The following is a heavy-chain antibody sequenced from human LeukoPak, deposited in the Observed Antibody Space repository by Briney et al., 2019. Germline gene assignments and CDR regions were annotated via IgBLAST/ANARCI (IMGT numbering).Heavy chain of an antibody. J-gene: IGHJ1*01. D-gene: IGHD5-24*01. CDR3: ARHGHGYIIGEYFQH. CDR1: GGSISSYY. V-gene: IGHV4-59*08. CDR2: IYDSGST. Sequence: PSETLSLTCTVSGGSISSYYWSWIRQPPGKGLEWIGYIYDSGSTNYNPSLKSRVTISVDTSKNQYSLKLSSVTAADTAVYYCARHGHGYIIGEYFQHWGQGTLVTVFS.